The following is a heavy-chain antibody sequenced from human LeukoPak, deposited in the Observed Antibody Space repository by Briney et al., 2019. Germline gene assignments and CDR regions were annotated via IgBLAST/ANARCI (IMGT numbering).Heavy chain of an antibody. D-gene: IGHD3-10*01. V-gene: IGHV1-18*01. CDR1: GDSFYKYG. J-gene: IGHJ6*02. CDR3: ARDRFYGTGSLPEGGGMDV. Sequence: ASVKVSCKASGDSFYKYGVTWVRQAPGQGLEWMGWITVDNGNTEYSQKVQGRVTTTTDTSRSTVYMELRSLRSDDTAVYYCARDRFYGTGSLPEGGGMDVWGQGTTVIVSS. CDR2: ITVDNGNT.